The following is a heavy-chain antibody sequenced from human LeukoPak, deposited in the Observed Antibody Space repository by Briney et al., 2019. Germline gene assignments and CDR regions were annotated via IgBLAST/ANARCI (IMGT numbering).Heavy chain of an antibody. CDR3: ARLHVLRFLEWLPSGNFDY. Sequence: SETLSLTCTVSGGSISSSSYYWGWTRQPPGKGLEWIGSIYYSGSTYYNPSLKSRVTISVDTSKNQFSLKLSSVTAADTAVYYCARLHVLRFLEWLPSGNFDYWGQGTLVTVSS. D-gene: IGHD3-3*01. CDR1: GGSISSSSYY. V-gene: IGHV4-39*07. CDR2: IYYSGST. J-gene: IGHJ4*02.